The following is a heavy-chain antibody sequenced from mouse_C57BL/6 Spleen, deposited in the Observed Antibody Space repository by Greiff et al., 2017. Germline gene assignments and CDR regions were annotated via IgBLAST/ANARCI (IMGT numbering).Heavy chain of an antibody. CDR1: GYTFTDYY. V-gene: IGHV1-26*01. J-gene: IGHJ2*01. CDR3: ARGNYGNYERYFDY. Sequence: VQLQQSGPELVKPGASVKISCKASGYTFTDYYMNWVKQSHGKSLEWIGDINPNNGGTSYNQKFKGKATLTVDKSSSTAYMELRSLTSEDSAVYYCARGNYGNYERYFDYWGQGTTLTVSS. D-gene: IGHD2-1*01. CDR2: INPNNGGT.